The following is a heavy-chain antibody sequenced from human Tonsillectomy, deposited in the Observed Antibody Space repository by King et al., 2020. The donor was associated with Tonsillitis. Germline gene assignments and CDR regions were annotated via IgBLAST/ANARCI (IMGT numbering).Heavy chain of an antibody. J-gene: IGHJ4*02. CDR3: ARRPFCTTTTCFNNFDY. D-gene: IGHD2-2*01. Sequence: QLVQSGAEVKKPGESLKISCKGSGYDFSTYYIGWVRQKPGKGLEWMGIIYPGDSDTRYSPSFQGQVTFSADKSINTAYLQWRGLKASDTAMYYCARRPFCTTTTCFNNFDYWGQGTLVTVSS. V-gene: IGHV5-51*01. CDR1: GYDFSTYY. CDR2: IYPGDSDT.